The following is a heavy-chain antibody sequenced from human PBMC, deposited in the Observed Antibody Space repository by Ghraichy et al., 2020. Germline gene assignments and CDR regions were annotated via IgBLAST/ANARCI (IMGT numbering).Heavy chain of an antibody. CDR1: AYTFTTYY. D-gene: IGHD1-7*01. CDR2: INPNTGDT. J-gene: IGHJ3*02. Sequence: ASVKVSCKSSAYTFTTYYVHWVRQAPGQGLEWMGRINPNTGDTNSAQKFQGRVTMTRDTSISTAYLELNTLRFDDTAVYYCARDSGRRITGTFFVAFDIWGQGTMVTVSS. V-gene: IGHV1-2*06. CDR3: ARDSGRRITGTFFVAFDI.